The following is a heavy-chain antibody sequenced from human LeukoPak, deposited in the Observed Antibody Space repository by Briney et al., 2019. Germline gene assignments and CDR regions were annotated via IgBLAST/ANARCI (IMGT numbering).Heavy chain of an antibody. D-gene: IGHD1-26*01. CDR1: GFTFSSYA. CDR3: ARGGFFWEPPGI. Sequence: GGSLRLSCAASGFTFSSYAMHWVRQAPGKGLEYVSAISSNGGSTYYANSVKGRFTISRDNSKNTLYLQMGSLRAEDMAVYYCARGGFFWEPPGIWGQGTMVTVSS. J-gene: IGHJ3*02. V-gene: IGHV3-64*01. CDR2: ISSNGGST.